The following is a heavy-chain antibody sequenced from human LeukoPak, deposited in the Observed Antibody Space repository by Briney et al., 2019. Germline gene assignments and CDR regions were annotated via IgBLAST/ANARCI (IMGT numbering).Heavy chain of an antibody. D-gene: IGHD1-7*01. CDR2: IKQDGSEK. CDR3: ARPRYNWNYNLDY. Sequence: GGSLRLSCAGSGFTFSDYWRHWVRQAPGKGLEWVANIKQDGSEKFYVDSVKGRFTISRDNAKNSLYLQMNSLRAEDTAVYYCARPRYNWNYNLDYWGQGTLVTVSS. CDR1: GFTFSDYW. J-gene: IGHJ4*02. V-gene: IGHV3-7*01.